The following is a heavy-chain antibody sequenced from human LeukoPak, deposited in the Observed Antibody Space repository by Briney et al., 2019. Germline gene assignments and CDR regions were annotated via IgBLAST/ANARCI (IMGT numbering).Heavy chain of an antibody. CDR2: FDPEDGET. CDR3: ATRVYYDSSGYYFDY. CDR1: GYTLTELS. J-gene: IGHJ4*02. D-gene: IGHD3-22*01. V-gene: IGHV1-24*01. Sequence: ASVKVSCKVSGYTLTELSMHWVRQVPGKGLEWMGGFDPEDGETIYAQKFQGRVTMTEDTSTDTAYMELSSLRSEDTAVYYCATRVYYDSSGYYFDYWGQGTLVTVSS.